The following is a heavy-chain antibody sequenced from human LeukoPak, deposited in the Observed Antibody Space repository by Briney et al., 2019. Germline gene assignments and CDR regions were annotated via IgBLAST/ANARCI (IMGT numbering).Heavy chain of an antibody. J-gene: IGHJ4*02. Sequence: ASVKVSCKASGGTFSSYAISWVRQAPGQGLEWMGRIIPILGIANYAQKFQGRVTITADKSTSTAYMELSSLRSEDTAVYYCARDAGSGAAAGPIVYWGQGTLVTVSS. V-gene: IGHV1-69*04. CDR2: IIPILGIA. CDR3: ARDAGSGAAAGPIVY. D-gene: IGHD6-13*01. CDR1: GGTFSSYA.